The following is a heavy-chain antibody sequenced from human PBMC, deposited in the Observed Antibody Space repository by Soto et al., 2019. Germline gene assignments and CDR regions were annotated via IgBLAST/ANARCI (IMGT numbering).Heavy chain of an antibody. D-gene: IGHD3-22*01. CDR2: ISSSGTYT. Sequence: GGSLRLSCAASGFTISDYYMSWVRQTPGKGLEWVSFISSSGTYTHYADSLKGRFTISRDNAKNSLYLQVNSLRAEDTAIYYCARRHFDSSGFPFDYWGQGTLVTVSS. CDR1: GFTISDYY. CDR3: ARRHFDSSGFPFDY. V-gene: IGHV3-11*03. J-gene: IGHJ4*02.